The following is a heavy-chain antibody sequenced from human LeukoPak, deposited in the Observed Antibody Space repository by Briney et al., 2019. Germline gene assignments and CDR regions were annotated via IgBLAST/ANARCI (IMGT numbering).Heavy chain of an antibody. CDR3: ARGGYSYGYYYYYMDV. D-gene: IGHD5-18*01. CDR2: IYYSGST. J-gene: IGHJ6*03. Sequence: GSLRLSCAASGFTVSSNYMSWIRQPPGKGLEWIGYIYYSGSTNYNPSLKSRVTISVDTSKNQFSLKLSSVTAADTAVYYCARGGYSYGYYYYYMDVWGKGTTVTISS. V-gene: IGHV4-59*02. CDR1: GFTVSSNY.